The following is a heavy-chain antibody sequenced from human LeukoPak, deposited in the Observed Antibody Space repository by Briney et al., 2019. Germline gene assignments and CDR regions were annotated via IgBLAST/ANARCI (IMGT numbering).Heavy chain of an antibody. D-gene: IGHD3-16*01. J-gene: IGHJ6*02. CDR3: ARRAFYYYGMDV. V-gene: IGHV3-30*03. Sequence: GGSLRLSCAASGFTFSSYGMHWVRQAPGKGLEWVAVISYDGSNKYYADSVKGRFTISRDNSKNTLYLQMNSLRAEDTAVYHCARRAFYYYGMDVWGQGTTVTVSS. CDR1: GFTFSSYG. CDR2: ISYDGSNK.